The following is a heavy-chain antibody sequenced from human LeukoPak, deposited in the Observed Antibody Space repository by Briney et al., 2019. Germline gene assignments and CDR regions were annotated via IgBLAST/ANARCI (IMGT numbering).Heavy chain of an antibody. J-gene: IGHJ4*02. CDR3: ARATYYDFWSGYYFDY. CDR2: IYYSGST. D-gene: IGHD3-3*01. CDR1: GGSIRSYY. V-gene: IGHV4-59*01. Sequence: SETLSLTCTVSGGSIRSYYWSWIRQPPGKGLEWIGYIYYSGSTNYNPSLKSRVTISVDTSKNQYSLKLSSVTAADTAVYYCARATYYDFWSGYYFDYWGQGILVTVSS.